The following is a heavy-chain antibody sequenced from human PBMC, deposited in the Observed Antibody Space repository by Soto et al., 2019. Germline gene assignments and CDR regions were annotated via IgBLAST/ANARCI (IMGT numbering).Heavy chain of an antibody. J-gene: IGHJ6*02. V-gene: IGHV4-59*01. D-gene: IGHD2-21*02. Sequence: PSETLSLTCIVSGGSISGYYWSWIRQPPGKGLEWIGNVYYSGGAKYNPSVKRRVSISVDTSKNQFSLNLSSVTAADTAVYYCTRDGDGRMTTNPYYYYGMDVWGPGITVTVSS. CDR2: VYYSGGA. CDR3: TRDGDGRMTTNPYYYYGMDV. CDR1: GGSISGYY.